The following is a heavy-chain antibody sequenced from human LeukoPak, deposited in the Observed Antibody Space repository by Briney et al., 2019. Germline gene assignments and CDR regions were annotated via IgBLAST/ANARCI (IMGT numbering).Heavy chain of an antibody. CDR3: ARALRIAARSEYYYYMDV. CDR1: GGTFSSYA. D-gene: IGHD6-6*01. V-gene: IGHV1-69*05. Sequence: SVKVSCKASGGTFSSYAISWVRQAPGQGLEWMGGIIPIFGTANYAQKFQGRVTITTDESTSTAYMELSSLRSEDTAVYYCARALRIAARSEYYYYMDVWGKGTTVTVSS. J-gene: IGHJ6*03. CDR2: IIPIFGTA.